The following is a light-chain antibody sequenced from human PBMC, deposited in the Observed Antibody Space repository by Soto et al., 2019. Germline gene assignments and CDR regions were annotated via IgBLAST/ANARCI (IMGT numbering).Light chain of an antibody. J-gene: IGKJ4*01. V-gene: IGKV1-39*01. CDR2: AAS. CDR3: QQSYSTPLT. CDR1: QSISSY. Sequence: DIQMTQSPSSLSASVGDRVTITCRASQSISSYLNWYQQKPGKAPKLLIYAASSLQSGVPSRFSGSGSGTDFTLTISSLQPEDFATYYCQQSYSTPLTIXGQIKVDIK.